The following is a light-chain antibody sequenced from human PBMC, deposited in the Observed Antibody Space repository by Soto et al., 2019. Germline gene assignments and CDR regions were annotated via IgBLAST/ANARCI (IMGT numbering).Light chain of an antibody. Sequence: EIVMTQSPATLSVSPGERATLSCRASQSVSSNLAWYQQKPGQAPRRLIYGASTRATGIPARFSGSGSGTQFTLTISSLQSEDFAVYYCQQYNNWPRLYTFGQGTKLELK. CDR1: QSVSSN. CDR2: GAS. CDR3: QQYNNWPRLYT. V-gene: IGKV3-15*01. J-gene: IGKJ2*01.